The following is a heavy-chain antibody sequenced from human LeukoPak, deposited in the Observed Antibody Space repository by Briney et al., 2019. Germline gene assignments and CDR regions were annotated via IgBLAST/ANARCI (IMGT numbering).Heavy chain of an antibody. V-gene: IGHV3-21*01. Sequence: GGSLRLSCAASGFTFSSYSMNWVRQVPGKGLEWVSSISSSSSYIYYADSVKGRFTISRDNAKNSLYLQMNSLRAEDTAVYYCARVRGGYFDYWGQGTLVTVSS. CDR3: ARVRGGYFDY. J-gene: IGHJ4*02. CDR1: GFTFSSYS. D-gene: IGHD4-23*01. CDR2: ISSSSSYI.